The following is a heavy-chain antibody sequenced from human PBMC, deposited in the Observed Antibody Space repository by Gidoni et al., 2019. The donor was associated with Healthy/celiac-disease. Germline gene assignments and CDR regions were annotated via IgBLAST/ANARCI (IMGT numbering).Heavy chain of an antibody. CDR1: GGTFRRYA. Sequence: QVQLVQSGAEVKKPGSSVKVSCTASGGTFRRYAIRWGRQAPGQGLEWMGGPIHTVGTANHARQFQGRARITADKPTSSAYRALSSRRSEDSVGYYCAKGRPPRGSADYWGQGTLVTVSS. CDR2: PIHTVGTA. J-gene: IGHJ4*02. CDR3: AKGRPPRGSADY. D-gene: IGHD3-10*01. V-gene: IGHV1-69*06.